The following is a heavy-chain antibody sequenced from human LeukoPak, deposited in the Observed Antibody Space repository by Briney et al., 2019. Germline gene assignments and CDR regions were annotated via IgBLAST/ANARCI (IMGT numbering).Heavy chain of an antibody. CDR2: ISYDGSNK. CDR3: AKELYDFWSGYSRALDY. J-gene: IGHJ4*02. Sequence: GGSLRLSCAASGFTFSSYAMHWVRQAPGKGLEWVAVISYDGSNKYYADSVKGRFTISRDNSKNTLYLQMNSLRAEDTAVYYCAKELYDFWSGYSRALDYWGQGTLVTVSS. V-gene: IGHV3-30-3*01. CDR1: GFTFSSYA. D-gene: IGHD3-3*01.